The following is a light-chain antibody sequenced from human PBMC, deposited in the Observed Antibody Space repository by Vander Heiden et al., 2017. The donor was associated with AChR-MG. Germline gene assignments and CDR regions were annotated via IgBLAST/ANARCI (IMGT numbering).Light chain of an antibody. V-gene: IGKV3-20*01. CDR3: HQYATEPWT. CDR2: GAS. Sequence: IVLTQPPGTLSLSPGERGTLSCRASRPVAANYLAWYQQKPGQAPTLVISGASNRPTGVPDRFSGTGSGTDFTLTIDSLEPEDCAIYYCHQYATEPWTFGQGTKVEV. J-gene: IGKJ1*01. CDR1: RPVAANY.